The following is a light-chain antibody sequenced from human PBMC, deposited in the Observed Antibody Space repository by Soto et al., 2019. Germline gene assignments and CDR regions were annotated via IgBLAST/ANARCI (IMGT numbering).Light chain of an antibody. J-gene: IGLJ1*01. V-gene: IGLV2-14*01. CDR2: DVS. CDR3: SSYTRSSTLYV. CDR1: SSDVGAYNY. Sequence: QSVLTQPASVSGSPGQAITISRTGTSSDVGAYNYVSWYQQHPGKAPKLMIYDVSNRPSGVSNRFSGSKSGNTASLTISGLQAEDEADYYCSSYTRSSTLYVFGTGTKVTVL.